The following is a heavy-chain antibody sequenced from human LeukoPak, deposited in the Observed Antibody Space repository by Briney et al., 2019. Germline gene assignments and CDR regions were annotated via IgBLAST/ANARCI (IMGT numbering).Heavy chain of an antibody. V-gene: IGHV3-23*01. D-gene: IGHD3-9*01. Sequence: SGGSLRLSCAASGFTFSSYSMNWVRQAPGKGLEWVSAISGSGGSTYYADSVKGRFTISRDNSKNTLYLQMNSLRAEDTAVYYCAKENVLRYFDWLLKGPAFDIWGQGTMVTVSS. CDR2: ISGSGGST. J-gene: IGHJ3*02. CDR3: AKENVLRYFDWLLKGPAFDI. CDR1: GFTFSSYS.